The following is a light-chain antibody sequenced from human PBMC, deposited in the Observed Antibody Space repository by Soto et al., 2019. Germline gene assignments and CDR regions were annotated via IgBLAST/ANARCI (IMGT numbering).Light chain of an antibody. V-gene: IGKV3-20*01. CDR2: GAS. CDR1: QSVSSSY. J-gene: IGKJ1*01. Sequence: EIVLTQSPGTLSLSQGEGATLSCRASQSVSSSYFAWYQQKPGQAPRLLIYGASSRATGIPNRFSGSESGTDFTLTISRLEPEDFEVYYCQQYGSSPWTFGQGTKVETK. CDR3: QQYGSSPWT.